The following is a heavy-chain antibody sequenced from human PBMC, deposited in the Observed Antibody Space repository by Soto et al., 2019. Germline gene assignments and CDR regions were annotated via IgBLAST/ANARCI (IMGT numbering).Heavy chain of an antibody. CDR1: GGSIGSYY. J-gene: IGHJ5*02. D-gene: IGHD4-17*01. Sequence: SETLSLTCTASGGSIGSYYWSWIRQPPGKGLEWIGYIYYSGSTNYNPSLKSRVTISVDTSKNQCSLKLSSVTAADTAVYFCARDRVAATVTTGWFDPWGQGTLVNVSS. CDR3: ARDRVAATVTTGWFDP. CDR2: IYYSGST. V-gene: IGHV4-59*01.